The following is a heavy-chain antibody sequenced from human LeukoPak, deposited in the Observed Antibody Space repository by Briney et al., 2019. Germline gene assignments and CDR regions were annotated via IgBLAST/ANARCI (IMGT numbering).Heavy chain of an antibody. CDR3: AKEAIGKGDYGLYCFDY. J-gene: IGHJ4*02. D-gene: IGHD4-17*01. Sequence: GGSLRLSCAASGFTFSSYAMSWVRQAPGKGLEWVSAISGSGGSTYYADSVKGRFTISRDNSKNTLYLQMNSLRAEDTAVYYCAKEAIGKGDYGLYCFDYWGQGTLVTVSS. V-gene: IGHV3-23*01. CDR2: ISGSGGST. CDR1: GFTFSSYA.